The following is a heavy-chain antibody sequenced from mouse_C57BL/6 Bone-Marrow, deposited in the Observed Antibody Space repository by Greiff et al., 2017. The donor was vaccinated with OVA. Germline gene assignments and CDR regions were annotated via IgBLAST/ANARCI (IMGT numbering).Heavy chain of an antibody. CDR2: IDPADGET. J-gene: IGHJ2*01. Sequence: EVQLQQSGAELVKPGASVKLSCTASGFNIKDYYMHWVKQRTEQGLEWIGRIDPADGETKYAPKFQGKATITAETSSNTAYLQLSSLTSEDTAVYYCASGGTTVVATNYFDYWGQGTTLTVSS. CDR1: GFNIKDYY. D-gene: IGHD1-1*01. V-gene: IGHV14-2*01. CDR3: ASGGTTVVATNYFDY.